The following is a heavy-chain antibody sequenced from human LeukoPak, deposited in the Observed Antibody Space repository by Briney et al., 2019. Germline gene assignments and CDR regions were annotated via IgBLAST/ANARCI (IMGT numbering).Heavy chain of an antibody. D-gene: IGHD1-26*01. CDR3: ARDTLWE. Sequence: PGTSLRLSCAVSGFTFSGYTMRWVRQAPGKGLEWVAVISFDGSNKYYGDSVKGRFTISRDNSKNTLYLQMNSLRPDDTAVYYGARDTLWEWGQGTLVTASS. V-gene: IGHV3-30-3*01. CDR2: ISFDGSNK. J-gene: IGHJ4*02. CDR1: GFTFSGYT.